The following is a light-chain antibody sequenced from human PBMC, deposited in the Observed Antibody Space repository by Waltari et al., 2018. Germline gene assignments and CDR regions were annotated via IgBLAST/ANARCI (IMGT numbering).Light chain of an antibody. CDR1: QTVDSY. J-gene: IGKJ4*01. CDR3: QQRRSWPLT. Sequence: EIVLTQSPATLSLSPGESATPSCRASQTVDSYLIWYQQRPGQAPRLLIYDTSDRATGIPARFSGSGSGTDYTLTISSLEPEDFAVYYCQQRRSWPLTFGGGTKVEIK. CDR2: DTS. V-gene: IGKV3-11*01.